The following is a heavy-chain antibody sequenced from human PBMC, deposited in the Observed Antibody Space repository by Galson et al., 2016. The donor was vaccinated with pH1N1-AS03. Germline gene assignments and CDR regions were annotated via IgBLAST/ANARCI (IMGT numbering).Heavy chain of an antibody. V-gene: IGHV3-48*04. CDR3: AREYGVRNNLDF. D-gene: IGHD1/OR15-1a*01. J-gene: IGHJ4*02. Sequence: SLRLSCADSGFTSGSPAFGGHTMNWVRQAPGKGLEWISYIRSTGTTIYYADSVKGRFTTSRDNAKNSMYLQMNSLRVEYTAVYYCAREYGVRNNLDFWGQGTLVTVSS. CDR2: IRSTGTTI. CDR1: GFTSGSPAFGGHT.